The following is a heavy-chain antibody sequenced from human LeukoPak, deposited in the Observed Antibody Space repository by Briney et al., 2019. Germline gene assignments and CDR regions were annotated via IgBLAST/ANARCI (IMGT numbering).Heavy chain of an antibody. J-gene: IGHJ4*02. CDR2: ISSSSTYI. CDR1: GFTFSSYS. D-gene: IGHD3-10*01. V-gene: IGHV3-21*01. Sequence: PGGSLRLSCAASGFTFSSYSMNWVRQAPGKGLEWVSSISSSSTYIYYADSVKGRFTISRDNAKNSLYLQMNSLRAEDTAVYYCARVGSGSTYFDYWGQGTLVTVSS. CDR3: ARVGSGSTYFDY.